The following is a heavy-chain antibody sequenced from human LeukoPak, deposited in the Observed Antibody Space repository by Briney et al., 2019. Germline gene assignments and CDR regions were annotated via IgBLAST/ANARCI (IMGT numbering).Heavy chain of an antibody. CDR1: GGSISSSSYY. Sequence: SETLSLTCTVSGGSISSSSYYWGWIRQPPGKGLEWIGSIYYSGSTYYNPSLKSRVTISVDTSKNQFSLKLSSVTAADTAVYYCASHTTMVRGVIGSSDYLGQGTLVTVSS. J-gene: IGHJ4*02. CDR3: ASHTTMVRGVIGSSDY. D-gene: IGHD3-10*01. CDR2: IYYSGST. V-gene: IGHV4-39*01.